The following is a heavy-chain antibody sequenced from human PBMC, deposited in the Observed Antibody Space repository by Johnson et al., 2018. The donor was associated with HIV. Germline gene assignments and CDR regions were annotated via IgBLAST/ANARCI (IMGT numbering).Heavy chain of an antibody. J-gene: IGHJ3*02. CDR1: GVTVSNYY. Sequence: QLVESGGGLVQRGGSLRLSCVASGVTVSNYYMNCVRQAPGNGLELVGQVNPNGDSTYLIDSGKDRFNTSRDNAKNTLYLQMNSLRPDDTAVYDCVRSPNWALGDIWGQGTMATVSS. CDR3: VRSPNWALGDI. V-gene: IGHV3-25*04. D-gene: IGHD7-27*01. CDR2: NPNGDST.